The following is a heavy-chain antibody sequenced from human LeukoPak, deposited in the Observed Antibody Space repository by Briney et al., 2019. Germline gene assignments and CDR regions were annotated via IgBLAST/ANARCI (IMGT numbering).Heavy chain of an antibody. Sequence: PGGSLRLSCAVSGFIFSSYEMNWVRQAPGKGLEWVSYINSSGSTVYYADSVKGRFTISRDNAKNSLFLQMNSLRAEDTAVYYCARLGVTRPGYWGQGTLVTVSS. V-gene: IGHV3-48*03. D-gene: IGHD3-3*01. J-gene: IGHJ4*02. CDR2: INSSGSTV. CDR3: ARLGVTRPGY. CDR1: GFIFSSYE.